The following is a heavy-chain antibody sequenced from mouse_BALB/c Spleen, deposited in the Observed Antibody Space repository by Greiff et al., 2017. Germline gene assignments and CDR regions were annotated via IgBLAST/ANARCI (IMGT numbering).Heavy chain of an antibody. D-gene: IGHD4-1*01. V-gene: IGHV5-17*02. CDR1: GFTFSSFG. CDR3: ARTGTVLWYVDV. CDR2: ISSGSSTI. J-gene: IGHJ1*01. Sequence: EVKLMESGGGLVQPGGSRKLSCAASGFTFSSFGMHWVRQAPEKGLEWVAYISSGSSTIYYADTVKGRFTISRDNPKNTLFLQMTSLRSEDTAMYYCARTGTVLWYVDVWGAGTTVTVSS.